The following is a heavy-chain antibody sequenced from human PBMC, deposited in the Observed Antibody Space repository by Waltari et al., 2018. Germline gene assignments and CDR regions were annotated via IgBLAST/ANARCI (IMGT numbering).Heavy chain of an antibody. J-gene: IGHJ3*02. D-gene: IGHD1-20*01. V-gene: IGHV1-69-2*01. CDR1: GYSFSDYY. CDR2: IDPEAGGT. CDR3: ATALGDNISASRAFEI. Sequence: EVQLLQSGAELVKPGTTVKISCKVSGYSFSDYYIHWVQQAPGKGLQWMGLIDPEAGGTIYADNVLDTITLTADTSTNTAYLELNNVSSQDTAVFDCATALGDNISASRAFEIWGQGTMITVAS.